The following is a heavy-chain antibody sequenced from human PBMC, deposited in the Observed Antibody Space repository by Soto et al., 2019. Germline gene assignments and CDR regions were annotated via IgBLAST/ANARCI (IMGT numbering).Heavy chain of an antibody. V-gene: IGHV3-48*01. CDR3: ARAKGGQEGRPFDY. D-gene: IGHD1-26*01. CDR1: GFTFSSYS. Sequence: EVQLVESGGGLVQPGGSLRLSCAASGFTFSSYSMNWVRQAPGKGLEWVSYISSSSSTIYYADSVKGRFTISRDNAKNSLYVQRNSLRAEDTSVYYCARAKGGQEGRPFDYWGQGTLVTVSS. J-gene: IGHJ4*02. CDR2: ISSSSSTI.